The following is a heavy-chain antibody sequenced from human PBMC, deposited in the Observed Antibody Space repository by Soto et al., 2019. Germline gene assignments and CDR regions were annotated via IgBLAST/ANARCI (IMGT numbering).Heavy chain of an antibody. D-gene: IGHD2-15*01. J-gene: IGHJ5*02. CDR1: GGTFSSYA. CDR2: IIPIFGTA. V-gene: IGHV1-69*13. CDR3: ARLARVVAALNWFDP. Sequence: ASVKVSCKASGGTFSSYAISWVRQAPGQGLEWMGGIIPIFGTANYAQKFQGRVTITADESTSTAYMELSSLRSEDTAVYYCARLARVVAALNWFDPWGQGTLVTVSS.